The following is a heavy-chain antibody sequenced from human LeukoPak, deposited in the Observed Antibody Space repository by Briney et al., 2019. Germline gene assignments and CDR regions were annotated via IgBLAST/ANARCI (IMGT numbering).Heavy chain of an antibody. J-gene: IGHJ4*02. D-gene: IGHD3-22*01. CDR1: GYTFTSYY. V-gene: IGHV1-46*01. CDR3: AREGGIDYYDSNGYSTSSFDY. CDR2: INPSGGST. Sequence: ASVTVSCKASGYTFTSYYMHWVRQAPGQGLEWMGIINPSGGSTSYAQKFQGRVSMTRDMSTSTVYMELSSLRSEDTAVYYCAREGGIDYYDSNGYSTSSFDYWGQGTLVTVSS.